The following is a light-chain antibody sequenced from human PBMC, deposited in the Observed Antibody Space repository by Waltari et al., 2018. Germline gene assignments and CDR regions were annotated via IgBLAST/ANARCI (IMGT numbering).Light chain of an antibody. CDR1: QSVSSY. CDR3: QQRSNWPRRLT. V-gene: IGKV3-11*01. CDR2: DAS. J-gene: IGKJ4*01. Sequence: EIVLTPSPATLSLSPGDRATLSSRASQSVSSYLAWYQQKPGQAPRLLIYDASNRATGIPARFSGSGSGTDFTLTISSLEPEDFAVYYCQQRSNWPRRLTFGGGTKVEIK.